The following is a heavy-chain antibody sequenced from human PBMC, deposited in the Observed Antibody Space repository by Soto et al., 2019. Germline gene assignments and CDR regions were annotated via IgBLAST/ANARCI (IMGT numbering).Heavy chain of an antibody. CDR3: ARLVLFSVVPATQDAFDI. CDR1: GGSISSYY. CDR2: IYYSGST. Sequence: SDTLSLTCTVSGGSISSYYWSWIRQPPGTGLEWIGYIYYSGSTNYNPSLKSRVTISVDTSKNQFSLKLSSVTAADTAVYYCARLVLFSVVPATQDAFDIWGQETMVTVSS. D-gene: IGHD2-2*01. V-gene: IGHV4-59*08. J-gene: IGHJ3*02.